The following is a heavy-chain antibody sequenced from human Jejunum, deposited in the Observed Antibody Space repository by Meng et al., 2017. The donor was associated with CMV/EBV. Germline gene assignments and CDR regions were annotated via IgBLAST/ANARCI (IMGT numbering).Heavy chain of an antibody. Sequence: FGGSVMHLVRQASGKGLEWVGRIRTKANSYATAFAASVEDRFTISRADSKNTAYLQMNSLKTEDTAVYYCTRSYDFWNGYFYFDSWGQGTLVTVSS. D-gene: IGHD3-3*01. CDR2: IRTKANSYAT. J-gene: IGHJ4*02. CDR3: TRSYDFWNGYFYFDS. V-gene: IGHV3-73*01. CDR1: FGGSV.